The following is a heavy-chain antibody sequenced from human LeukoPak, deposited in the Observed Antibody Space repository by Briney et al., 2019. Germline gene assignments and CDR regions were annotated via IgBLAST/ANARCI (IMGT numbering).Heavy chain of an antibody. CDR3: ARGSPSTAAVPAS. V-gene: IGHV4-4*07. J-gene: IGHJ5*02. CDR1: GGSISGYY. D-gene: IGHD6-13*01. CDR2: SYSSGST. Sequence: KPSETLSLTCTVSGGSISGYYWSWIRQPAGKGLEWIGRSYSSGSTNYNPSFESRVTMSVDTSKNQISLRLSSVTAADTAVYYCARGSPSTAAVPASWGQGTLVTVSS.